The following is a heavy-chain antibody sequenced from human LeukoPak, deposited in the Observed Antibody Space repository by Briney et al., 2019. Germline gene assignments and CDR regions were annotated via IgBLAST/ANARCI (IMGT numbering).Heavy chain of an antibody. CDR3: ARDHYHKIHSVMVTAPDY. V-gene: IGHV4-38-2*02. Sequence: PSETLSLTCTVSGYSISSGYYWGWIRQPPGKGLEWIGSIYHSGSTYYNPSLKSRVTISVDTSKNQLSLKLSSVTAADTAVYYCARDHYHKIHSVMVTAPDYWGQGTLVIVSS. J-gene: IGHJ4*02. CDR2: IYHSGST. CDR1: GYSISSGYY. D-gene: IGHD2-21*02.